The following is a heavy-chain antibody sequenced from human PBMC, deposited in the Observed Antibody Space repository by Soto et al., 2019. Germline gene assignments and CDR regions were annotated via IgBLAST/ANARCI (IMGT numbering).Heavy chain of an antibody. CDR1: GGSFISYS. J-gene: IGHJ6*03. V-gene: IGHV1-69*02. CDR3: AKSLLFVDHAYMDV. D-gene: IGHD2-21*01. CDR2: IIPIQGKA. Sequence: QVQLVQSGAELKKPGSSVKVSCEASGGSFISYSFTWVRQAPRQGLEWMGRIIPIQGKANYALKFQDRVTITADRSTRTAYMELRSLRPEDTAVYHCAKSLLFVDHAYMDVWGKGTTVTVSS.